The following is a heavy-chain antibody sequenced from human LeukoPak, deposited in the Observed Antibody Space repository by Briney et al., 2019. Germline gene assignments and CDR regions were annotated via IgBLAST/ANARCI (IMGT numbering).Heavy chain of an antibody. CDR2: INPNSGGT. CDR3: ARDRGCIAAAEFDY. D-gene: IGHD6-13*01. CDR1: GYTFTGYY. Sequence: GASVKVSCKASGYTFTGYYMHWVRQAPGQGLEWTGWINPNSGGTNYAQKFQGRVTMTRDTSISTAYMELSRLRSDDTAVYYCARDRGCIAAAEFDYWGQGTLVTVSS. J-gene: IGHJ4*02. V-gene: IGHV1-2*02.